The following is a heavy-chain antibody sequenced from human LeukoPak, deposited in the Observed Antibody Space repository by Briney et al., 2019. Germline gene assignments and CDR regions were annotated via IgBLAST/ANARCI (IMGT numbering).Heavy chain of an antibody. V-gene: IGHV1-69*05. CDR3: ARDSRYSSSWYQNYYYYMDV. Sequence: SVKVSCKASGGTFSSYAISWVRQAPGQGLEWMGGIIPIFGTANYAQKFQGRVTITTDESTSTAYMELSSLRSEDTAVYYCARDSRYSSSWYQNYYYYMDVWGKGTTVTVSS. CDR2: IIPIFGTA. J-gene: IGHJ6*03. CDR1: GGTFSSYA. D-gene: IGHD6-13*01.